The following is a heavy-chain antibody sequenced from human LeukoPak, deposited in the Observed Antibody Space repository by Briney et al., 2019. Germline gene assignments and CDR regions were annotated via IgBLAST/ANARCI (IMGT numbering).Heavy chain of an antibody. CDR2: INPNSGGT. D-gene: IGHD6-19*01. CDR3: ARATKAVAGNLAFDI. J-gene: IGHJ3*02. CDR1: GYTFTGYY. Sequence: ASVKVSCKASGYTFTGYYMHWVRQAPGQGLEWMGWINPNSGGTNYAQKFQGRVTMTRDTSTSTAYMELSRLRSDDTAVYYCARATKAVAGNLAFDIWGQGTMVTVSS. V-gene: IGHV1-2*02.